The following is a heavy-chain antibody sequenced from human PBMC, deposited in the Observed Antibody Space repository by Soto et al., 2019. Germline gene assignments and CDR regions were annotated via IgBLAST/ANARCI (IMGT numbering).Heavy chain of an antibody. CDR3: ARYSIAVAGKPFDY. CDR1: GGSISSYY. CDR2: IYYSGST. J-gene: IGHJ4*02. V-gene: IGHV4-59*01. Sequence: PSETLSLTCTVSGGSISSYYWSWIRQPPGKGLEWIGYIYYSGSTNYNPSLKSRVTISVDTSKNQFSLKLSSVTAADAAVYYCARYSIAVAGKPFDYWGQGTLVTVSS. D-gene: IGHD6-19*01.